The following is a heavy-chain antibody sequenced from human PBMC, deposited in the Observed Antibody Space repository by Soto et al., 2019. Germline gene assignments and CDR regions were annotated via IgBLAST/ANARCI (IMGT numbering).Heavy chain of an antibody. CDR1: GASISGFY. CDR2: IYATGTT. Sequence: SETLSLTCTVSGASISGFYWSWIRKSAGKGLEWIGRIYATGTTDYNPSLKSRVMMSVDTSKKQFSLKLRSVTAADTAVYYCVRDGTKTLRVWFDPWGQGISVTVSS. V-gene: IGHV4-4*07. CDR3: VRDGTKTLRVWFDP. J-gene: IGHJ5*02. D-gene: IGHD1-1*01.